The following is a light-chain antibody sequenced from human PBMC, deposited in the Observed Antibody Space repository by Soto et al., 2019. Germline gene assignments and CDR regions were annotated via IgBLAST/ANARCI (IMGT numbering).Light chain of an antibody. Sequence: QSVLTQPPSASGSPGQSVTISCTGTSSDIGGYNFVSWYQQHPGKAPKLMIYDVSQRPSGVPDRLSGSKSGNTASLTVSGLQSEDEADYYCSSYAGTYIVFGTGTRSPS. V-gene: IGLV2-8*01. J-gene: IGLJ1*01. CDR2: DVS. CDR3: SSYAGTYIV. CDR1: SSDIGGYNF.